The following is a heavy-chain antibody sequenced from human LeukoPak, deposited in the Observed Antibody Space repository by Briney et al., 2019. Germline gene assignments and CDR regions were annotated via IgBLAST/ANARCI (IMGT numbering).Heavy chain of an antibody. V-gene: IGHV3-48*02. CDR1: GFTVSSNY. J-gene: IGHJ5*02. CDR3: ARDDYGDSRAWFDP. CDR2: ISSSSSTI. Sequence: GGSLRLSCAASGFTVSSNYMSWVRQAPGKGLEWVSYISSSSSTIYYADSVKGRFTISRDNAKNSLYLQMNSLRDEDTAVYYCARDDYGDSRAWFDPWGQGTLVTVSS. D-gene: IGHD4-17*01.